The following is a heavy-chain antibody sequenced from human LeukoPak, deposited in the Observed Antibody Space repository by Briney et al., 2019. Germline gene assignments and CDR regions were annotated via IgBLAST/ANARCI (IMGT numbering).Heavy chain of an antibody. J-gene: IGHJ4*02. CDR3: ARDNYGDYVYDY. D-gene: IGHD4-17*01. CDR2: ISSSSSYI. V-gene: IGHV3-11*06. Sequence: GGSLRLSCAASGFTFSDYYMSWIRQAPGKGLEWVSSISSSSSYIYYADSVKGRFTISRDNAKNSLYLQMNSLRAEDTAVYYCARDNYGDYVYDYWGQGTLVTVSS. CDR1: GFTFSDYY.